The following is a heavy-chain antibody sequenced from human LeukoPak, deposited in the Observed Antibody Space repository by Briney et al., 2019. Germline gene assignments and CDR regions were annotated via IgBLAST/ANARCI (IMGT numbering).Heavy chain of an antibody. Sequence: GGSLRLSCAASGFTFSNYCMNWVRQAPGKGLEWVSSISSSSSYIYYADSVKGRFTISRDNAKNSLYLQMNSLRAEDTAVYYCARGTAVNDAFDIWGQGTMVTVSS. CDR2: ISSSSSYI. CDR3: ARGTAVNDAFDI. D-gene: IGHD2-2*01. V-gene: IGHV3-21*01. CDR1: GFTFSNYC. J-gene: IGHJ3*02.